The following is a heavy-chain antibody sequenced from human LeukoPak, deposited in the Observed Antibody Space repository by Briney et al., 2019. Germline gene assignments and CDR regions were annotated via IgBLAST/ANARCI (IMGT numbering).Heavy chain of an antibody. V-gene: IGHV4-31*03. CDR2: IYYSGST. Sequence: SETLSLTCTVSGGSISSGGYYWSWIRQHPGKGLEWIGYIYYSGSTYYNPSLKSRVTISIDTSKNQVSLKLRSVTAADTAMYFCVREASTSYYDSSGYYRQTETFDVWGQGTMVTVSS. J-gene: IGHJ3*01. D-gene: IGHD3-22*01. CDR1: GGSISSGGYY. CDR3: VREASTSYYDSSGYYRQTETFDV.